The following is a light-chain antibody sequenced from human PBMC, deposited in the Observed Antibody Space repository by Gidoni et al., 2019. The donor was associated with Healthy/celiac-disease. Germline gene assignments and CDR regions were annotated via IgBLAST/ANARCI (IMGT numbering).Light chain of an antibody. CDR1: QSISSY. CDR2: AAS. J-gene: IGKJ3*01. Sequence: DIQMNQSPSSLSASVGDRVTITCRASQSISSYLNWYQQKPGKAPKRLIYAASSLQSGVPSRFSGSGSGTDFTLTISSLQPEDFATYYCQQSYSTPFTFGPXTKVDIK. CDR3: QQSYSTPFT. V-gene: IGKV1-39*01.